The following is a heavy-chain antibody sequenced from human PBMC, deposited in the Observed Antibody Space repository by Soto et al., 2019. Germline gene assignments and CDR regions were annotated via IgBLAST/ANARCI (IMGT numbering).Heavy chain of an antibody. CDR2: MHDSGST. CDR3: AAPPRY. J-gene: IGHJ4*02. Sequence: QVQLQESGPGLVKPSETLSLTCTVSGASISSYYRNSIRQPPGKGLEWIGYMHDSGSTSYNPSLNSRVTISVDTSRNQLSLNLTSVSAADTAVYYCAAPPRYWGQGILVTVSS. CDR1: GASISSYY. D-gene: IGHD6-6*01. V-gene: IGHV4-59*01.